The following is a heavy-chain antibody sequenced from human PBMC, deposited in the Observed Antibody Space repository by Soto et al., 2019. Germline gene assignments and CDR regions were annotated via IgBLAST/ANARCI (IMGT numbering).Heavy chain of an antibody. V-gene: IGHV1-18*01. CDR3: AKNGQPPYYYYGMDV. J-gene: IGHJ6*02. D-gene: IGHD2-8*01. CDR2: VSGYNGDT. CDR1: GYTFSRYG. Sequence: QGQLVQSGPEVKKPGASVKVSCKASGYTFSRYGISWVRQAPGQGLEWMGWVSGYNGDTKYAQKDQGRVTMTVDTSNYTAYMELRSLTSDDTAKYYCAKNGQPPYYYYGMDVWGQGTTVTVSS.